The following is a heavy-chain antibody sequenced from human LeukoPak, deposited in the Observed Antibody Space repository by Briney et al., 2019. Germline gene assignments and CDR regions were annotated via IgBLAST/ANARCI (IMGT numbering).Heavy chain of an antibody. D-gene: IGHD3-10*01. CDR2: IYYSGST. CDR1: GGSISCGDYY. CDR3: ASATLWFGESELNAFDI. V-gene: IGHV4-30-4*08. J-gene: IGHJ3*02. Sequence: SETLSLTCTVSGGSISCGDYYWSWIRPPPGKGLEWIGYIYYSGSTYYNPSLKSRVTISVDTSKNQFSLKLSSVTAADTAVYYCASATLWFGESELNAFDIWGQGTMVTVSS.